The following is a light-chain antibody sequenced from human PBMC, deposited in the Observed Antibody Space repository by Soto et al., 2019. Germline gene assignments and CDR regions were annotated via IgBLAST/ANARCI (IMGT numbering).Light chain of an antibody. CDR2: DTA. Sequence: IMLTKTPATLSVVPGERATLSCRATQSVVSNLAGCQQKTGEAPRLLLYDTANRIASVLARWCGGGSCRAFTISTISLEPEDYAAYYYQQRRNWHPCTFAQ. CDR1: QSVVSN. J-gene: IGKJ5*01. CDR3: QQRRNWHPCT. V-gene: IGKV3-11*02.